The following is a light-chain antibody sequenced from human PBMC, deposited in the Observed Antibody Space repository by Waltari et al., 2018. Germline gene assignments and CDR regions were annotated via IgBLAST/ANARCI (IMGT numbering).Light chain of an antibody. CDR2: DDG. Sequence: SYVLTQPPSVSVAPGQTARITCDGNKIGSKNVHWYQQKPGQAPVLVVYDDGDRPSGIPGRVSGSNAGNTATLTISRVDAGDEADYYCQVWDSGSDHYVFGTVTKVTVL. J-gene: IGLJ1*01. V-gene: IGLV3-21*02. CDR3: QVWDSGSDHYV. CDR1: KIGSKN.